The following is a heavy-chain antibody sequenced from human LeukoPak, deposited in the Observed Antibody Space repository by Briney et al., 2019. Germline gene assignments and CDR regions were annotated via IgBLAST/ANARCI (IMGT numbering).Heavy chain of an antibody. D-gene: IGHD3-10*01. V-gene: IGHV3-30-3*01. CDR1: GFTFSSYA. CDR3: ATGSQIREADY. J-gene: IGHJ4*02. CDR2: ISYDGSNK. Sequence: PGRSLRLSCAASGFTFSSYAMHWVRQAPGKGLEWVAVISYDGSNKYYADSVKGRFTISRDHAKNSLYLQMNSLRAEDTAVYYCATGSQIREADYWGQGTLVTVSS.